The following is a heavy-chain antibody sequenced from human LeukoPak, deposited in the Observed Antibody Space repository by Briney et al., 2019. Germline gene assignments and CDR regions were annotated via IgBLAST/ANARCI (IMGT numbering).Heavy chain of an antibody. V-gene: IGHV3-30-3*01. Sequence: GRSLRLSCAASGFTFRNYVIHWVRQPPGKGLEWVAVTSSDLNVKLYADSVKGRFTISRDNSRSTLYLQMNSLRPEDTAIYYCAREGYYGSGSPPSLYFDYWGQGTLVTVSS. CDR2: TSSDLNVK. CDR1: GFTFRNYV. CDR3: AREGYYGSGSPPSLYFDY. D-gene: IGHD3-10*01. J-gene: IGHJ4*02.